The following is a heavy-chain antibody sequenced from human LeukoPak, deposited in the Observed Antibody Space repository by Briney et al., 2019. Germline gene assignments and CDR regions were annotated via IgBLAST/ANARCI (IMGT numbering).Heavy chain of an antibody. CDR2: IYYSGST. Sequence: SETLSLTCTVSGGSISNYYRSWIRQPPGKGLEWLGYIYYSGSTNYNPSLKSRVTISVDTSKNQFSLKVNSVTAADTAVYYCARRGVRGLLKSYFDYWGQGTLVTVSS. J-gene: IGHJ4*02. D-gene: IGHD2-21*02. CDR1: GGSISNYY. CDR3: ARRGVRGLLKSYFDY. V-gene: IGHV4-59*01.